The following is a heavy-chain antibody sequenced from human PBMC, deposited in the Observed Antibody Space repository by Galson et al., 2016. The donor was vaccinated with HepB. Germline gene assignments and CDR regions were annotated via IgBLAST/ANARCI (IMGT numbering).Heavy chain of an antibody. J-gene: IGHJ4*02. CDR2: ITFDGTNK. CDR1: GFTFSTYG. D-gene: IGHD1-26*01. V-gene: IGHV3-30*18. CDR3: AKDIGRTDPTFFDY. Sequence: SLRLSCAASGFTFSTYGMHWLRQAPDKGLEWVAVITFDGTNKYYADSVKGRITISRDNSKNTLYLQMDSLRAEDTAVYSCAKDIGRTDPTFFDYWGRGALVTVSS.